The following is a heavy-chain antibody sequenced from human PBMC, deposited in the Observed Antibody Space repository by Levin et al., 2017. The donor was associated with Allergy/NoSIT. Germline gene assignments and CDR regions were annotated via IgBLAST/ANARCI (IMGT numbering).Heavy chain of an antibody. Sequence: KTGGSLRLSCAASGFTFTSYTMDWVRQAPGKGLEWVSSISTSSNYIYYADSMKGRFTISRDNAKKSLYLQMNSLRAEDTAVYYCVRGGGISSVMDYFDLWGQGTLVTVSS. CDR1: GFTFTSYT. CDR2: ISTSSNYI. CDR3: VRGGGISSVMDYFDL. V-gene: IGHV3-21*01. J-gene: IGHJ4*02. D-gene: IGHD2-2*01.